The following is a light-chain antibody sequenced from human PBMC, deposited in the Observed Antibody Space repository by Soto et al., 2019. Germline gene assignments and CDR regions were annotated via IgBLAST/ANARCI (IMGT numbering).Light chain of an antibody. CDR1: TSNIGTNT. V-gene: IGLV1-44*01. CDR3: ATWDDSVYV. Sequence: QSVLTQPPSASGTPGQRVTISCSGSTSNIGTNTVNWFQHVPGTAPKLVIYTNDQRPSGVPDRFSGSRSGTSASLAISGLQSEDEADHYCATWDDSVYVFGTGTKVTVL. CDR2: TND. J-gene: IGLJ1*01.